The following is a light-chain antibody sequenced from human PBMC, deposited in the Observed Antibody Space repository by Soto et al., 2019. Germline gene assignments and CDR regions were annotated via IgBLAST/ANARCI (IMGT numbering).Light chain of an antibody. CDR3: QQYGSSPVT. Sequence: EIVLTQSPGTLSLSPGERATLSCRASQSVSSSYLAWYQQKPGQAPRLLIYGASSRATGIPDRFSGSGSGTDLTLAISRLEPGDFAVYYCQQYGSSPVTFGPGTKVDIK. V-gene: IGKV3-20*01. J-gene: IGKJ3*01. CDR1: QSVSSSY. CDR2: GAS.